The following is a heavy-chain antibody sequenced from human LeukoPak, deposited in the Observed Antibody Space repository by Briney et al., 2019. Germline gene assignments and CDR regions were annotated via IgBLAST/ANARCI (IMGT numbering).Heavy chain of an antibody. J-gene: IGHJ4*02. Sequence: AGGSLRLSCAASGFTFSSYAMSWVRQAPGKGLEWVSAISGSGGSTYYADSVKGRFTISRDNSKNTLYLQMNSLRAEDTAVYYCARDTGRRDIVTGEIDYWGQGTLVTVSS. CDR1: GFTFSSYA. V-gene: IGHV3-23*01. D-gene: IGHD2-15*01. CDR3: ARDTGRRDIVTGEIDY. CDR2: ISGSGGST.